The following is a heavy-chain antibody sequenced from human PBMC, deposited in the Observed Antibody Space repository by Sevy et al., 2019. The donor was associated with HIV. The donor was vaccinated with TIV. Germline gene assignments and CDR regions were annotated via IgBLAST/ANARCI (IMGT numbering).Heavy chain of an antibody. Sequence: SETLSLTCAVYGGSFSGYYWSWIRQPPGKGLEWIGEINHSGSTNYNPSLKSRVTISVDTSKNQFSLKLSSVTAADTAAYYCARGRVSSWAQGYWFDSWGQGTLVTVSS. CDR2: INHSGST. D-gene: IGHD6-13*01. J-gene: IGHJ5*01. CDR1: GGSFSGYY. V-gene: IGHV4-34*01. CDR3: ARGRVSSWAQGYWFDS.